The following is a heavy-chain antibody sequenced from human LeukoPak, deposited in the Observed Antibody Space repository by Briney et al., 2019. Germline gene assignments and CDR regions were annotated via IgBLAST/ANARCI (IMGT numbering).Heavy chain of an antibody. CDR1: GYTFTSYY. V-gene: IGHV1-46*01. CDR2: MNPSGGST. J-gene: IGHJ4*02. D-gene: IGHD2-21*02. Sequence: ASEKLSCKASGYTFTSYYMHWVRQAPGQGLEWMRMMNPSGGSTRNAQKFQGRVTMTRDTSTSTVYMELSSLRSEDTAVYYCARECGGDCYSTFDYWGQGTLVTVSS. CDR3: ARECGGDCYSTFDY.